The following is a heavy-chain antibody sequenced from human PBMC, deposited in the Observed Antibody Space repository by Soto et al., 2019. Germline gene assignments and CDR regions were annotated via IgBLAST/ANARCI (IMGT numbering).Heavy chain of an antibody. Sequence: QVQLVESGGGVVQPGRSLRLSCAASGFTFSSYGMHWVRQAPGKGLEWVAVISYDGSNKYYADSVKGRFTISRDNSKNTLYLQMNSLRAEDTAVYYCAKGTGGATPFDYWGQGTLVTVSS. CDR1: GFTFSSYG. J-gene: IGHJ4*02. D-gene: IGHD2-15*01. CDR2: ISYDGSNK. V-gene: IGHV3-30*18. CDR3: AKGTGGATPFDY.